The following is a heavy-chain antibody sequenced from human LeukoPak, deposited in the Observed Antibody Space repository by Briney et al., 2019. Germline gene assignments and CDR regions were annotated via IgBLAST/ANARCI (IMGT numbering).Heavy chain of an antibody. CDR3: ASQSGYSTTYYFDY. CDR2: ISYSGST. V-gene: IGHV4-59*08. CDR1: GGSISSYY. D-gene: IGHD3-3*01. J-gene: IGHJ4*02. Sequence: PSETLSLTCTVSGGSISSYYWSWIRQPPGKGLEWIGYISYSGSTNYNPSLKSRVTISLDTSKNQFSLKLSSVTAADTAVYYCASQSGYSTTYYFDYWGQGTLVTVSS.